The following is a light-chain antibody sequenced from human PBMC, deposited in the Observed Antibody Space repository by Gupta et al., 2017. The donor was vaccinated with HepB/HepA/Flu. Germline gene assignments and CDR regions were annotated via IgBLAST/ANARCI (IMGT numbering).Light chain of an antibody. J-gene: IGKJ1*01. V-gene: IGKV3-11*01. CDR2: DAS. CDR3: QQRANCPPAT. CDR1: KSVSSY. Sequence: EIVLTQSPATLSLSPGERDTLNRRASKSVSSYLIWYQQKPGQAPSLLIYDASNKATGIPARFSGSGSGTDFTLTISSLEPEDFSVNYCQQRANCPPATFGQGTKVEIK.